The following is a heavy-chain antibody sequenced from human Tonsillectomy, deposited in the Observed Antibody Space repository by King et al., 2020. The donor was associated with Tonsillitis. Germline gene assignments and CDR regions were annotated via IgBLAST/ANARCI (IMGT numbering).Heavy chain of an antibody. CDR1: GFAFSKYG. CDR2: TSYDGGNK. J-gene: IGHJ6*02. CDR3: ARPHAESKYYYYGMDV. Sequence: QLVQSGGGVVQPGRSLRLSCAASGFAFSKYGMHWVRQAPGKGLEWVAVTSYDGGNKYYADSVKGRFTISRHNSKHTLFLQKNSLRPEDTAVYYCARPHAESKYYYYGMDVWGQGTTVTVSS. V-gene: IGHV3-30*03.